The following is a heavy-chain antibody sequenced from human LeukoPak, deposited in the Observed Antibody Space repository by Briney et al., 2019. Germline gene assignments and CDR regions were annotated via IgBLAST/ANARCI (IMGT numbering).Heavy chain of an antibody. CDR2: IYYSGST. V-gene: IGHV4-59*12. J-gene: IGHJ4*02. CDR3: ARKDAVTTGIDY. Sequence: PSETLSLTCTVSGDSISSYYWSWIRQPPGKGLEWIGYIYYSGSTNYNPSLKSRVTISVDMSKNQFSLKLSSVTAADTAVYYCARKDAVTTGIDYWGQGTLVTVSS. D-gene: IGHD4-11*01. CDR1: GDSISSYY.